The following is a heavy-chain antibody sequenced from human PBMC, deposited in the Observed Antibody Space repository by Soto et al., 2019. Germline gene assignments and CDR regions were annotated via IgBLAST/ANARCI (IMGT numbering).Heavy chain of an antibody. CDR3: ARHGGTISLIDY. Sequence: SETLSLTCTVSGGSISSSSYYWGWIRQPPGKGLEWIGSIYYSGSTYYNPSLKSRVTISVDTSKNQFSLKLSSVTAADTAVYYCARHGGTISLIDYWGQGTLVTVSS. CDR2: IYYSGST. D-gene: IGHD3-9*01. CDR1: GGSISSSSYY. J-gene: IGHJ4*02. V-gene: IGHV4-39*01.